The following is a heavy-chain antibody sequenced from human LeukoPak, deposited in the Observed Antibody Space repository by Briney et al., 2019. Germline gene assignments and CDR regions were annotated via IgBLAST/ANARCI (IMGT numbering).Heavy chain of an antibody. J-gene: IGHJ6*03. CDR1: GFSLKTSQTC. Sequence: SGPALVKPTQTLTLTCTFSGFSLKTSQTCVSWIRQSPGKALEWLARIDWDDQKYYSQSLRTRVTISQDTSRNQVVLTMANMDPVDAGTFYCVRMRTTMTTFYHMDVWGRGTTVTVSS. D-gene: IGHD4-17*01. V-gene: IGHV2-70*11. CDR3: VRMRTTMTTFYHMDV. CDR2: IDWDDQK.